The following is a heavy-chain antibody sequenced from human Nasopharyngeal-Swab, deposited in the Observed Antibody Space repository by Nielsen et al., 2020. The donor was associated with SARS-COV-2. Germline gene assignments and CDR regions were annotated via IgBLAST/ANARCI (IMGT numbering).Heavy chain of an antibody. Sequence: LSLTCAASGFTFSSYAMSWVRQAPGKGLAWVSAISGSGGSTYYADSVKGRFTTSRDNSKNTLYLQMNSLRAEDTAVYYCAKVGVIDIVVVPAAISTYYFDYWGQGTLVTVSS. D-gene: IGHD2-2*01. CDR1: GFTFSSYA. CDR2: ISGSGGST. CDR3: AKVGVIDIVVVPAAISTYYFDY. J-gene: IGHJ4*02. V-gene: IGHV3-23*01.